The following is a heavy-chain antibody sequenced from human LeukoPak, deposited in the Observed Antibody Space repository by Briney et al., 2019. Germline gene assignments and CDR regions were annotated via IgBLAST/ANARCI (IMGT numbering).Heavy chain of an antibody. J-gene: IGHJ4*02. D-gene: IGHD4-17*01. CDR2: ISSSSSYI. CDR1: GFTFSSYA. CDR3: ARVVDGDYIFDY. V-gene: IGHV3-21*01. Sequence: GGSLRLSCAASGFTFSSYAMNWVRQAPGKGLEWVSSISSSSSYIYYADSVKGRFTISRDNAKNSLYLQMNSLRAEDTAVYYCARVVDGDYIFDYWGQGTLVTVSS.